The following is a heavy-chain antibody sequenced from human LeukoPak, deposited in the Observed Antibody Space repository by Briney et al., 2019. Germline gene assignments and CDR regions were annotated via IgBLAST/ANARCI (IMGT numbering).Heavy chain of an antibody. Sequence: ASVKVSCKASGYTFTNYDIIWVRQATGQGLEWMGWMNPNSGSTGYAQKFQDRITVTRDTSISTAYMELSSLRSEDTAVYYCARAPIDSENSAYHSDFDYWGQGTLVTVSS. D-gene: IGHD3-22*01. CDR1: GYTFTNYD. CDR3: ARAPIDSENSAYHSDFDY. J-gene: IGHJ4*02. V-gene: IGHV1-8*01. CDR2: MNPNSGST.